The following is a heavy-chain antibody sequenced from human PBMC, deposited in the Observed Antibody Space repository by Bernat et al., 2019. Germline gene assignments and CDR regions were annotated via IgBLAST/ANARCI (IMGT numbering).Heavy chain of an antibody. CDR2: ISSSSSYT. D-gene: IGHD3-10*02. V-gene: IGHV3-11*05. CDR1: GFTFSDYY. J-gene: IGHJ3*02. Sequence: QVQLVESGGGLVKPGGSLRLSCAASGFTFSDYYMSWIRQAPGKGLEWVSYISSSSSYTNYADSVKGRFTISRDNAKNSLYVQMNSLRAEDTAVYYCARDLGSLFGELSIGAFDIWGQGTMVTVSS. CDR3: ARDLGSLFGELSIGAFDI.